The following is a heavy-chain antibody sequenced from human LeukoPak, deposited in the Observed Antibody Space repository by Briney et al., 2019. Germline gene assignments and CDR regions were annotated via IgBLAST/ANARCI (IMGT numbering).Heavy chain of an antibody. CDR2: ISYDGSNK. J-gene: IGHJ4*02. CDR1: GFTFSSYA. V-gene: IGHV3-30*04. CDR3: ARIPNDYYDSSARDQ. D-gene: IGHD3-22*01. Sequence: PGGSLRLSCAASGFTFSSYAMHWVRQAPGKGLEWVAVISYDGSNKYYADSVKGRFTISRDNSKNTLYLQMNSLRAEDTAVYYCARIPNDYYDSSARDQWGQGTLVTVSS.